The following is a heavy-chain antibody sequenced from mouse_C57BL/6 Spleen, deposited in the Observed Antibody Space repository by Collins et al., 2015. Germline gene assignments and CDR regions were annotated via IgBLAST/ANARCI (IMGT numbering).Heavy chain of an antibody. D-gene: IGHD1-1*01. CDR1: GYAFSSSW. Sequence: QVQLQQSGPELVKPGASVKISCKASGYAFSSSWMNWVKQRPGKGLEWIGRIYPGDGHINYNGKFKGKATLTADKSSSTAYMQLSSLTSEDSAVYYCAREGSYYYGSSPAWFAYWGQGTLVTVSA. J-gene: IGHJ3*01. CDR2: IYPGDGHI. V-gene: IGHV1-82*01. CDR3: AREGSYYYGSSPAWFAY.